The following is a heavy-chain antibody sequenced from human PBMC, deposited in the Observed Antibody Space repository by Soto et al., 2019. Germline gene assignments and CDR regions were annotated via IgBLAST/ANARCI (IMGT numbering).Heavy chain of an antibody. CDR2: ISGSGGST. CDR1: GFTFSSYA. CDR3: AKDKKVVVAANNYYYYMDV. J-gene: IGHJ6*03. Sequence: GGSLRLSCAASGFTFSSYAMSWVRQAPGKGLEWVSAISGSGGSTYYADSVKGRFTISRDNSKNTLYLQMNSLRAEDAAVYYCAKDKKVVVAANNYYYYMDVWGKGT. D-gene: IGHD2-15*01. V-gene: IGHV3-23*01.